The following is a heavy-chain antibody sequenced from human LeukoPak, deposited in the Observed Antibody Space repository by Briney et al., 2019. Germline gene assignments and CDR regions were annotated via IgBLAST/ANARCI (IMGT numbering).Heavy chain of an antibody. CDR3: ATGTTVTTHWFDP. Sequence: SETLSLTCAVYGGSFSGYYWSWIRQPPGKGLEWIGEINHSGSTSYNPSLKSRVTISVDTSKNQFSLKLGSVTAADTAVYYCATGTTVTTHWFDPWGQGTLVTVSS. V-gene: IGHV4-34*01. J-gene: IGHJ5*02. D-gene: IGHD4-17*01. CDR1: GGSFSGYY. CDR2: INHSGST.